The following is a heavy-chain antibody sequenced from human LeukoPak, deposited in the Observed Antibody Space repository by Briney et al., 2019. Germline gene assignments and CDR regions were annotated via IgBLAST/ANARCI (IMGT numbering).Heavy chain of an antibody. CDR3: AKERVGDPGRITMVRGVISYYFDY. V-gene: IGHV3-23*01. D-gene: IGHD3-10*01. CDR2: ISGSGGST. CDR1: GFTFSSYA. J-gene: IGHJ4*02. Sequence: GGSLRLSCAASGFTFSSYAMSWVRQAPGKELEWVSAISGSGGSTYYADSVKGRFTISRDNSKNTLYLQMNSLRAEDTAVYYCAKERVGDPGRITMVRGVISYYFDYWGQGTLVTVSS.